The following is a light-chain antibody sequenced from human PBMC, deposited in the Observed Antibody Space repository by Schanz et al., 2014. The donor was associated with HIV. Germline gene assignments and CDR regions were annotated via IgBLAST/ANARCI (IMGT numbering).Light chain of an antibody. CDR2: GAS. Sequence: ELVLTQSPGILSLSPGERATLSCRASQTISSAYLAWYQQRPGQAPRLLIYGASSRATGIPDRFSGSGSGTDFTLTISSLEPEDFAVYYCQQRSNWPPWTFGQGTKVEIK. CDR3: QQRSNWPPWT. CDR1: QTISSAY. V-gene: IGKV3D-20*02. J-gene: IGKJ1*01.